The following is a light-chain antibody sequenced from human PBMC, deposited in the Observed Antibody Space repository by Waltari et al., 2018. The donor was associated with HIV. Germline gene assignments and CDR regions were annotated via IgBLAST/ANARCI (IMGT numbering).Light chain of an antibody. CDR3: QSFDINLSLV. V-gene: IGLV1-40*01. J-gene: IGLJ2*01. CDR2: DNN. CDR1: SSNSGPAYD. Sequence: QSGLTQPPSVSGAPGQRVTISCTGTSSNSGPAYDVHWYQQLPGRAPKLLIYDNNNRPSGVPDRFSGSKAGTSASLAITGLQPEDEANYFCQSFDINLSLVFGGGTKLTVL.